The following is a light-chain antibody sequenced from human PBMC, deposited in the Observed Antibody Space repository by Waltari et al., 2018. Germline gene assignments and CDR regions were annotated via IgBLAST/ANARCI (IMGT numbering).Light chain of an antibody. CDR3: SSYTTSSAPGV. Sequence: QGQSITISCSGTDRDVGAYDFVSWYQQHPGKAPHLIIYEVSNRPSGISNRFSASKSGNTASLTISGLQAEDEADYYCSSYTTSSAPGVFGTGTRVTVL. V-gene: IGLV2-14*01. J-gene: IGLJ1*01. CDR2: EVS. CDR1: DRDVGAYDF.